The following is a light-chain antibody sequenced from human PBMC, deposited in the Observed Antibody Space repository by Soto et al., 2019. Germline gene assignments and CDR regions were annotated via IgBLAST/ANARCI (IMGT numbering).Light chain of an antibody. Sequence: DIQMTQSPSSLSAAVGDRVTITCRSSQGISKYVAWYQPKPGKVPKLLSYAASTLQSGVPSRFSGSGSGTDFTLTISILQPEDVATYYCQKFNSAPLTVGGGNKVDI. CDR3: QKFNSAPLT. J-gene: IGKJ4*01. V-gene: IGKV1-27*01. CDR2: AAS. CDR1: QGISKY.